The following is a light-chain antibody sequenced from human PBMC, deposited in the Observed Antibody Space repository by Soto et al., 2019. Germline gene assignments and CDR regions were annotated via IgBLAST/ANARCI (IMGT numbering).Light chain of an antibody. CDR3: QQYNNYPWT. Sequence: DIQMTQSPSTLSASVGARVTISCRASQTINNWLGWLQQKPGKAPKLLIYKVSTLESGVPSRFSGSGSGTEFTLTIDGLQTDDFATYYCQQYNNYPWTFGQGTRVEIK. V-gene: IGKV1-5*03. CDR1: QTINNW. J-gene: IGKJ1*01. CDR2: KVS.